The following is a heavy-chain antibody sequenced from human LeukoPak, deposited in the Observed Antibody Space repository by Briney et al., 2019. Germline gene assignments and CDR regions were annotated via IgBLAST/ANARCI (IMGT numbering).Heavy chain of an antibody. CDR3: AKSTSSLGDAFDI. CDR2: THSGGSR. V-gene: IGHV3-53*01. CDR1: GFTVSSNY. Sequence: GGSLRLSCAASGFTVSSNYMSWVRQAPGKGLEWVSVTHSGGSRYYADSVKGRFTISRDNSKNTLYLQMNSLRAEDTAVYYCAKSTSSLGDAFDIWGQGTMVTVSS. J-gene: IGHJ3*02.